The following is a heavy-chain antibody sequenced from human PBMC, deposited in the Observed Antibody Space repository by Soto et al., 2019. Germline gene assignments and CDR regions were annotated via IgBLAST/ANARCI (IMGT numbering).Heavy chain of an antibody. CDR1: GGSISSGGYY. CDR2: IYYSGST. D-gene: IGHD2-2*01. V-gene: IGHV4-31*03. CDR3: ARDRLYRDIVVVPADYYYYGMDV. Sequence: SETLSLTCTVSGGSISSGGYYWSWIRQHPGKGLEWIGYIYYSGSTYYNPSLKSRVTISVDTSKNQFSLKLSSVTAADTAVYYCARDRLYRDIVVVPADYYYYGMDVWGQGTTVTSP. J-gene: IGHJ6*02.